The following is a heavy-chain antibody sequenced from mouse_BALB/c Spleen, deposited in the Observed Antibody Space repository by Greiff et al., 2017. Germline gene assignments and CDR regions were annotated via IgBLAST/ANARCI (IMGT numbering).Heavy chain of an antibody. D-gene: IGHD2-1*01. CDR3: AREDYGNWFAY. CDR1: GYTFTSYW. V-gene: IGHV1-7*01. Sequence: VQVVESGAELAKPGASVKMSCKASGYTFTSYWMHWVKQRPGQGLEWIGYINPSTGYTEYNQKFKDKATLTADKSSSTAYMQLSSLTSEDSAVYYCAREDYGNWFAYWGQGTLVTVSA. J-gene: IGHJ3*01. CDR2: INPSTGYT.